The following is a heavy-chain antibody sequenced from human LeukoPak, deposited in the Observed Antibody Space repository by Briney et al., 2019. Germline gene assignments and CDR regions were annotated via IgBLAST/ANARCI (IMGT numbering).Heavy chain of an antibody. Sequence: AGGSLRLSCVASGLTFNTYWMSWVRQTPEKGLEWVASIKQDGSDTYYMDSMKGRFTISKDNARNSLYLQVNGLRAEDTALCYCAREDHSKYQYWGQGTLVTVSS. J-gene: IGHJ4*02. V-gene: IGHV3-7*01. CDR3: AREDHSKYQY. CDR1: GLTFNTYW. CDR2: IKQDGSDT. D-gene: IGHD4-11*01.